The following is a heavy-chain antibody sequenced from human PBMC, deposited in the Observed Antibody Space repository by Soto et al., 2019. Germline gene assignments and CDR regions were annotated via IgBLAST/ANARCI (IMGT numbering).Heavy chain of an antibody. J-gene: IGHJ4*02. D-gene: IGHD1-7*01. Sequence: PGGSLRLSCAASGFTVSSNYMSWVRQAPGKGLEWVSVIYSGGSTYYADSVKGRFTISRDNSKNTLYLQMNSLRAEDTAVYYCARDLYNWNYAYWGQGTLVTVSS. V-gene: IGHV3-66*01. CDR3: ARDLYNWNYAY. CDR2: IYSGGST. CDR1: GFTVSSNY.